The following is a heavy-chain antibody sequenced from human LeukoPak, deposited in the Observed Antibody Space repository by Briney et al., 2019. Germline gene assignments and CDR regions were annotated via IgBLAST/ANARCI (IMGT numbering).Heavy chain of an antibody. J-gene: IGHJ4*02. V-gene: IGHV3-23*01. CDR1: GFTFSSYA. D-gene: IGHD1-26*01. CDR2: ISGSGGST. Sequence: GGSLRLSCAASGFTFSSYAMSWVRQAPGKGLEWVSAISGSGGSTYYADSVKGRFTISRDNSKNTLYLQMNSLRAEDTAVYYCANPPWSGSYFDSDYWGQGTLVTVSS. CDR3: ANPPWSGSYFDSDY.